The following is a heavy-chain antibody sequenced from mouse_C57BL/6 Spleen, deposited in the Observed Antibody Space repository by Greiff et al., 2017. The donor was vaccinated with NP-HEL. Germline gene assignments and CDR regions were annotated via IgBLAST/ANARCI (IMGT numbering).Heavy chain of an antibody. V-gene: IGHV1-15*01. CDR3: TRWVRGYAMDY. J-gene: IGHJ4*01. Sequence: QVQLQQSGAELVRPGASVTLSCKASGYTFTDYEMHWVKQTPVHGLEWIGAIDPETGGTAYIQQFKGKAILTADKSSSTAYMELRSLTSDDSAVYYCTRWVRGYAMDYGGQGTSVTVAS. D-gene: IGHD2-13*01. CDR2: IDPETGGT. CDR1: GYTFTDYE.